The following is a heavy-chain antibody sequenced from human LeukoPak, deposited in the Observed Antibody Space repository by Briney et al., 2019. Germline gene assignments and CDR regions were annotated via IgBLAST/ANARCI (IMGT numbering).Heavy chain of an antibody. CDR3: ARDTDCSGGSCYDY. D-gene: IGHD2-15*01. CDR1: GYTFTGYY. V-gene: IGHV1-2*02. CDR2: INPNSGGT. J-gene: IGHJ4*02. Sequence: ASVKVSCKASGYTFTGYYMHWVRQAPGQGLEWMGWINPNSGGTNYAQKFQGRVTMTRDTSINTAYMELSRLRSDDTAVYYCARDTDCSGGSCYDYWGQGTLVTVSS.